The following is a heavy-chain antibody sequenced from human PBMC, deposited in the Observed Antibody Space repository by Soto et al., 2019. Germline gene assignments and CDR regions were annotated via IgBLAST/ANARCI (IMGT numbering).Heavy chain of an antibody. CDR2: IDPSDSYT. CDR1: GYSFTSYW. Sequence: PGESLKISCKGSGYSFTSYWISWVRQMPGKGLEWMGRIDPSDSYTNYSPSFQGHVTISADKSISTAYLQWSSLKASDTAMYYCARHGKGQDEYSGSVDCLDGMDVWGQGTTVTVSS. CDR3: ARHGKGQDEYSGSVDCLDGMDV. V-gene: IGHV5-10-1*01. J-gene: IGHJ6*02. D-gene: IGHD6-6*01.